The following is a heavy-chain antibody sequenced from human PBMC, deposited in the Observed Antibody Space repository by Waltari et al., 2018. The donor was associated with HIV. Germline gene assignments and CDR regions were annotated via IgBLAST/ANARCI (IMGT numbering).Heavy chain of an antibody. V-gene: IGHV1-2*02. J-gene: IGHJ3*02. Sequence: QLVQSGAEIKKPGDQAKVPRKSPGNSFSGNYIHWVRQSPAYEFDWLRWSNPNTGGANYAQKFQGRVTMIRDTSVTATYMHLTALTSADTAVYFCVASYQRSTGHASAFDIWGQGTVISVSS. D-gene: IGHD2-2*01. CDR2: SNPNTGGA. CDR3: VASYQRSTGHASAFDI. CDR1: GNSFSGNY.